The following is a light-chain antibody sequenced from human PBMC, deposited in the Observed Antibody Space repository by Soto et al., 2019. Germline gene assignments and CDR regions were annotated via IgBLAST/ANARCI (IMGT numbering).Light chain of an antibody. V-gene: IGKV1-33*01. Sequence: DIQMTQSPSSLSASVGDRFTITCLASQSISSYLNWYQQKPGKAPKLLIYDASNLETGVPSRFSGSGSGTDFTFTISSLQPEDIATYYCQPYDNLPLTVGGVTKVEIK. CDR1: QSISSY. CDR3: QPYDNLPLT. J-gene: IGKJ4*01. CDR2: DAS.